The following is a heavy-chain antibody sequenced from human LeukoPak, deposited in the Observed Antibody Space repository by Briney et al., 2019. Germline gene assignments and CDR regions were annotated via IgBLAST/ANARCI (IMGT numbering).Heavy chain of an antibody. CDR3: ARVAGTPYYYYYYMDV. Sequence: GRSLRLSCAASGFTFSSYAMHWVRQAPGKGLEWMAVISYDGSNEYYTDSVKGRFTISRDNSNNTLSLQMSSLRAEDTAVYYCARVAGTPYYYYYYMDVWGKGTTVTVSS. D-gene: IGHD1-1*01. CDR1: GFTFSSYA. CDR2: ISYDGSNE. J-gene: IGHJ6*03. V-gene: IGHV3-30-3*01.